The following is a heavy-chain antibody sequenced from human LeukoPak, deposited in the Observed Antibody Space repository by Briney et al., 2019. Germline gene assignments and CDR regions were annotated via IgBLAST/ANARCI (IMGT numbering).Heavy chain of an antibody. D-gene: IGHD3-3*01. Sequence: SETLPLTCTVSGDSISSGAYYWSWIRQHPGKGLEWIGYIYYSGSTDYNPSLKSRVTISVDKSNKQFSLKLSSVTAADTAVYYCARGGYDFWSGYSNDAFDIWGQGTMVTVSS. CDR1: GDSISSGAYY. CDR2: IYYSGST. J-gene: IGHJ3*02. V-gene: IGHV4-31*03. CDR3: ARGGYDFWSGYSNDAFDI.